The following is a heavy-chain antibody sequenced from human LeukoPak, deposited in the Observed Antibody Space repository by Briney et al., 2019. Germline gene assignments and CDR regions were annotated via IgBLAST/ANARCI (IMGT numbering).Heavy chain of an antibody. CDR2: ISGSGGRT. J-gene: IGHJ6*02. CDR3: AKTNYYDSSGYYVYYYYGMDV. V-gene: IGHV3-23*01. CDR1: GFSFSSYA. D-gene: IGHD3-22*01. Sequence: GGSLRLSCAASGFSFSSYAMTWVRQAPGKGLEWVSGISGSGGRTHYADSVKGRFTISRDNSKNTLYLQMNSLRAEDTAVYYCAKTNYYDSSGYYVYYYYGMDVWGQGTTVTVSS.